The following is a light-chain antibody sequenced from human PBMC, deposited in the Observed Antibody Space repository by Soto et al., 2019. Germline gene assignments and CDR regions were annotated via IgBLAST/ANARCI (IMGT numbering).Light chain of an antibody. Sequence: EIVLTQSPGTLSLSPGERATLSCRASQSVSSSYLAWYQQKPGQAPRLLIYGVSPKATGIPDTFSGSGSGTDLTLTISRPEPDDFAVYYCQQYGSSPPFTFGQGTKLEIK. CDR3: QQYGSSPPFT. J-gene: IGKJ2*01. CDR2: GVS. V-gene: IGKV3-20*01. CDR1: QSVSSSY.